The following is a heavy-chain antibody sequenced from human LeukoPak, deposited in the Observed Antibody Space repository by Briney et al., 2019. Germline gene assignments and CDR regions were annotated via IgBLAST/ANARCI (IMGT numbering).Heavy chain of an antibody. D-gene: IGHD2-2*01. CDR2: ISYDGSNK. Sequence: PGGSLRLSCAASGFTFSSYAMHWVRQAPGKGLEWVAVISYDGSNKYCAGSVKGRFTISRDNSKNTLYLQMNSLRAEDTAVYYCARDQLRAAAALGPWGQGTLVTVSS. J-gene: IGHJ5*02. CDR3: ARDQLRAAAALGP. V-gene: IGHV3-30*01. CDR1: GFTFSSYA.